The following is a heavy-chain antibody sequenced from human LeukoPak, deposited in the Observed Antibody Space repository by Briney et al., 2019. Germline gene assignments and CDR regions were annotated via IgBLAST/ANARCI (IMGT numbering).Heavy chain of an antibody. CDR3: AKVRANRFASFDY. CDR2: ISGSGGTT. V-gene: IGHV3-23*01. J-gene: IGHJ4*02. Sequence: GGSLRLSCAASGFTFSSYSMNWVRQAPGKGLEWVSGISGSGGTTYYADSVKGRFTISRDNSKITLYLQMNSLRAEDTAVYYCAKVRANRFASFDYWGQGTLVTVSS. D-gene: IGHD1/OR15-1a*01. CDR1: GFTFSSYS.